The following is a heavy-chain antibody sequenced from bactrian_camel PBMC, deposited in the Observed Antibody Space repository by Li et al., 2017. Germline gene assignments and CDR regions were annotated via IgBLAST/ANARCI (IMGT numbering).Heavy chain of an antibody. CDR2: ISPDGVDT. CDR3: AADQRVLYLLDLYKY. CDR1: GATSASTC. V-gene: IGHV3S6*01. Sequence: HVQLVESGGGSVQAGGSLTLACAASGATSASTCMGWFRQVTGKERQGVATISPDGVDTYYHSSVKGRFTISRDNAKNTLYLQMNSLKPEDTATYYCAADQRVLYLLDLYKYWGQGTQVTVS. J-gene: IGHJ4*01. D-gene: IGHD1*01.